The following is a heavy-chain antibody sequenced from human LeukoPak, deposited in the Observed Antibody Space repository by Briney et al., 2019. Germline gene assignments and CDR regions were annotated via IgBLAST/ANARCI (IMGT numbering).Heavy chain of an antibody. CDR2: IYYSGST. Sequence: SETLSLTCTVSGGSISSSSYYWGWIRQPPGKGLEWIGYIYYSGSTNYNPSPKSRVTISVDTSKNQFSLKLSSVTAADTAMYYCARDGSARYYFDYWGQGTLVTVSS. CDR1: GGSISSSSYY. J-gene: IGHJ4*02. CDR3: ARDGSARYYFDY. V-gene: IGHV4-61*01.